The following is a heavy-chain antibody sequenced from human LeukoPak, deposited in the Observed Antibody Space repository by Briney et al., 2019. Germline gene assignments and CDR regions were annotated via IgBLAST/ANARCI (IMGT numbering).Heavy chain of an antibody. V-gene: IGHV3-21*01. D-gene: IGHD3-10*01. J-gene: IGHJ5*02. CDR1: GFTFSSYS. CDR2: ISSSSSYI. Sequence: GGSLRLSCAASGFTFSSYSINWVRQAPGKGLEWVSCISSSSSYIYYADSMKGRFTISRDNARNSLYLQMNSLRAEDTAVYYCARGGQDFDPWGQGTLVTVSS. CDR3: ARGGQDFDP.